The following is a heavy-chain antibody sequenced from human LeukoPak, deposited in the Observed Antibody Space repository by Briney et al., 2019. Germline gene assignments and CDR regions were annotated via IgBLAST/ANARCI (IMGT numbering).Heavy chain of an antibody. Sequence: SVKVSCKASGGTFSSYAISWVRQAPGQGLEWMGGIIPIFGTANYAQKFQGRVTITTDESTSTAYMELSSLRSEDTAVYYCAAATYYYDSSGGGIDYWGQGTLVTVSS. CDR2: IIPIFGTA. CDR3: AAATYYYDSSGGGIDY. J-gene: IGHJ4*02. CDR1: GGTFSSYA. V-gene: IGHV1-69*05. D-gene: IGHD3-22*01.